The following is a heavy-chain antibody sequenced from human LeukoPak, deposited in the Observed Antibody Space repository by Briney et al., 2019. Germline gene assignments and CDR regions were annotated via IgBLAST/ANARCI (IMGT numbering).Heavy chain of an antibody. CDR3: AKWGDYDILTGYYDPDY. CDR1: GFTVTTYA. CDR2: IRGRDDST. J-gene: IGHJ4*02. V-gene: IGHV3-23*01. Sequence: GGSLRLSCAASGFTVTTYAMYWVRQAPGKGLEWVSAIRGRDDSTYYADPVKGRFTISRDTSKNTLFLQMNSLRAEDTAVYYCAKWGDYDILTGYYDPDYWGQGTLVTVSS. D-gene: IGHD3-9*01.